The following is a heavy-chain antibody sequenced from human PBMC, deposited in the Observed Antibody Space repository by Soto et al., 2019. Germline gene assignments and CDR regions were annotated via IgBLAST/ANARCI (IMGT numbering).Heavy chain of an antibody. D-gene: IGHD3-9*01. CDR3: ARFEGFTYYDMLTGYYKNWFDP. CDR2: ISAYNGNT. V-gene: IGHV1-18*01. CDR1: GYTFTSYG. J-gene: IGHJ5*02. Sequence: GASVKVSCKASGYTFTSYGISWVRQAPGQGLEWMGWISAYNGNTNYAQKLQGRVTMTTDTSTSTAYMELRSLRSDDTAVYYCARFEGFTYYDMLTGYYKNWFDPWGQGTLVTVSS.